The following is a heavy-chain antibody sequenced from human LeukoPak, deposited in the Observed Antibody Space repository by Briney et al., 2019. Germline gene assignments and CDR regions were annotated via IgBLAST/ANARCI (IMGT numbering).Heavy chain of an antibody. CDR2: VHSSGIN. CDR1: GGSISNYY. J-gene: IGHJ5*02. V-gene: IGHV4-59*01. D-gene: IGHD2-15*01. Sequence: PSETLSLTCTVSGGSISNYYWTWIRQPPGKGLEWIGYVHSSGINHYSPAVRSGVTMSLDTSKNQFSLNLSSVTAADTAFYYCVRREGYSSSPLGSWGQGTLVTVPS. CDR3: VRREGYSSSPLGS.